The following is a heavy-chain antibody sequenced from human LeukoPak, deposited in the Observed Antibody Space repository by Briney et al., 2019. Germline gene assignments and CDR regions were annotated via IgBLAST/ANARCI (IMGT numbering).Heavy chain of an antibody. D-gene: IGHD4-23*01. J-gene: IGHJ3*02. CDR1: GDTVSSMGFQ. Sequence: SETLSLTCTVSGDTVSSMGFQWGWIRQPPGKGLEWIGEINHSGSTNYNPSLKSRVTISVDTSKNQFSLKLSSVTAADTAVYYCARSDYGGNIGDAFDIWGQGTMVTVSS. CDR3: ARSDYGGNIGDAFDI. CDR2: INHSGST. V-gene: IGHV4-39*07.